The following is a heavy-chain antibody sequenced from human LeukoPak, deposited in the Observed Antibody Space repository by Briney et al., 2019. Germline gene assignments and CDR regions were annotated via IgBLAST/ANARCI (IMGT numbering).Heavy chain of an antibody. J-gene: IGHJ4*02. Sequence: PGGSLRLSCAASGFTFDDYAMSWVRQAPGKGLEWVSAISGSGGSTYYADSVKGRFTISRDNSKNTLYLQMNSLRAEDTAVYYCVKVMVREDYWGQGTLVTVSS. CDR1: GFTFDDYA. CDR2: ISGSGGST. V-gene: IGHV3-23*01. CDR3: VKVMVREDY. D-gene: IGHD3-10*01.